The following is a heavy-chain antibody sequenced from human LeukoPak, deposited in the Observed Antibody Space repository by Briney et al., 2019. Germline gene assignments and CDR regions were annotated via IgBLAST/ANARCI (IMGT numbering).Heavy chain of an antibody. Sequence: GGSLRLSCTASGFSFTDYSMDWVRQAPGKGLEYVSAISSNRDSTNYANSVRGRFTISRDNSKNTLYLQMGSLRADDMAVYYCAREGSVAAFGPRRPFDYWGQGTLVTVSS. V-gene: IGHV3-64*01. D-gene: IGHD6-13*01. CDR1: GFSFTDYS. CDR3: AREGSVAAFGPRRPFDY. CDR2: ISSNRDST. J-gene: IGHJ4*02.